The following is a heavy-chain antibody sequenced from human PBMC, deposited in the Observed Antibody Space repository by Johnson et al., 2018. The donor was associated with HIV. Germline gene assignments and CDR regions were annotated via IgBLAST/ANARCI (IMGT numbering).Heavy chain of an antibody. CDR1: GFTFSSYA. D-gene: IGHD1-26*01. V-gene: IGHV3-30-3*01. CDR3: ARSLKWELGLPDWDAFDI. J-gene: IGHJ3*02. CDR2: ISYDGSNK. Sequence: VQVLESGGGVVQPGRSLRLSCAASGFTFSSYAMHWVRQAPGKGLEWVAVISYDGSNKYYADSVKGRFTISRDNAKNSLYLQMNSLRAEDTALYHCARSLKWELGLPDWDAFDIWGQGTMVTVSS.